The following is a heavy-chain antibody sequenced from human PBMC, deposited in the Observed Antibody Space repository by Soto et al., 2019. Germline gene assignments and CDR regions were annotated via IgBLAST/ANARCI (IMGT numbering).Heavy chain of an antibody. CDR1: GGTCRSYA. CDR3: TKHLSNGSPDY. CDR2: ISGSGGGT. V-gene: IGHV3-23*01. D-gene: IGHD2-8*01. J-gene: IGHJ4*02. Sequence: VGSLRLSCAASGGTCRSYAMSWVRQAPGKGLEWVSLISGSGGGTYYADSVKGRFTISRDNAKNTLYLQMNSLRAEDTAVFYCTKHLSNGSPDYWGQGTLVTVSS.